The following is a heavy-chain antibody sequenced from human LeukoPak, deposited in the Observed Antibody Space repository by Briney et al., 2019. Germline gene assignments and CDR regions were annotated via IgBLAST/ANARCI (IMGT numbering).Heavy chain of an antibody. D-gene: IGHD4-23*01. J-gene: IGHJ3*02. CDR2: IRYDGSNK. CDR1: GFTFSSYG. CDR3: ARVLLSRWPHDAFDI. V-gene: IGHV3-30*02. Sequence: GGSLRLSCAASGFTFSSYGMHWVRQAPGKGLEWVAFIRYDGSNKYYADSVKGRFTISRDNAKNSLYLQMNSLRAEDTAVYYCARVLLSRWPHDAFDIWGQGTMVTVSS.